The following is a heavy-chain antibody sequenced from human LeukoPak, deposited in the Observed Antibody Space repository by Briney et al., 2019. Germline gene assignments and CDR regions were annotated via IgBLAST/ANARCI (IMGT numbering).Heavy chain of an antibody. V-gene: IGHV4-4*07. CDR3: ARETYSRGWYGGYYFDY. Sequence: SETLSLTCTVSGGSISSYYWSWIRQPAGKGLEWIGRIYTSGSTNYNPSLKSRVTMSVDTSKNQFSLKLSSVTAADTAVYYCARETYSRGWYGGYYFDYWGQGTLVTVSS. CDR2: IYTSGST. D-gene: IGHD6-19*01. CDR1: GGSISSYY. J-gene: IGHJ4*02.